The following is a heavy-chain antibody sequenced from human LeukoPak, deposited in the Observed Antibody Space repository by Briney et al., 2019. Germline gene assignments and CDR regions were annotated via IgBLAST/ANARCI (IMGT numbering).Heavy chain of an antibody. D-gene: IGHD1-26*01. J-gene: IGHJ6*03. V-gene: IGHV4-38-2*02. Sequence: SETLCLTCTVSGYSISSDYYWGWIRQPPGKGLEWFGSIYHSGSTYYNPSLKSRVTISVDTSKNQFSLKLSPVTAADTAVYYCASGGIVGASPRYCYYRDLWGKGPTVTV. CDR3: ASGGIVGASPRYCYYRDL. CDR1: GYSISSDYY. CDR2: IYHSGST.